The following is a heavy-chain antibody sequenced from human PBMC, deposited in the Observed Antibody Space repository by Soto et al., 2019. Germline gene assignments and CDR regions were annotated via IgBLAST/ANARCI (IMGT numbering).Heavy chain of an antibody. CDR3: ARPDFGDYWYFDL. V-gene: IGHV1-69*08. D-gene: IGHD4-17*01. J-gene: IGHJ2*01. CDR2: IIPALGTA. CDR1: GGTFSSHT. Sequence: QDQLVQSGAEVKKPGSSVKVSCKASGGTFSSHTFSWVRQAPGQGLEWMGRIIPALGTATYAQKLQGRVTTTADESATTVYMELNSLRSEDTAVYYCARPDFGDYWYFDLWGRGTLVTVSS.